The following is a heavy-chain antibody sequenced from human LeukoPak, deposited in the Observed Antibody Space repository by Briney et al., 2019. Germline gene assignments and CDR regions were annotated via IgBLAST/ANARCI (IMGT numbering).Heavy chain of an antibody. Sequence: ASVKVSCKASAYTFTGYYMHWVRQAPGQGLEWMGWINPNSGGTNYAQKFQGRVTMTRDTSISTAYMELSRLRSDDTAVYYCARDGRVGATTTDYYGMDVWGQGTTVTVSS. D-gene: IGHD1-26*01. J-gene: IGHJ6*02. CDR3: ARDGRVGATTTDYYGMDV. CDR2: INPNSGGT. V-gene: IGHV1-2*02. CDR1: AYTFTGYY.